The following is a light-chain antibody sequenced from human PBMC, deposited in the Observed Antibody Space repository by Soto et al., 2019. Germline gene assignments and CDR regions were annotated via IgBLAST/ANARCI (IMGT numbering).Light chain of an antibody. V-gene: IGKV3D-15*01. CDR3: QQYNKWPLIT. CDR2: GAS. CDR1: QSISIG. J-gene: IGKJ5*01. Sequence: SPATLSVSPGETATLSCRASQSISIGLAWYRQKPGQPPRLLIYGASTRATGTPARFSGSGSGTEFTLTISSLQSEDFALYYCQQYNKWPLITFGQGTRLEIK.